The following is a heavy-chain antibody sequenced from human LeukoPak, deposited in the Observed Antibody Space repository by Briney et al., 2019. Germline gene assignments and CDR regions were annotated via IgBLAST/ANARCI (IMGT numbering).Heavy chain of an antibody. J-gene: IGHJ4*02. CDR1: GYTFTSYA. D-gene: IGHD6-13*01. CDR3: ARNNAAAALAYYFDY. V-gene: IGHV1-3*01. CDR2: INAGNGNT. Sequence: GASVKVSCKASGYTFTSYAMHWVRQAPGQRLEWMGWINAGNGNTKYSQKFQGRVTITRDTSASTAYMELSSLRFEDTAVYYCARNNAAAALAYYFDYWGQGTLVTVSS.